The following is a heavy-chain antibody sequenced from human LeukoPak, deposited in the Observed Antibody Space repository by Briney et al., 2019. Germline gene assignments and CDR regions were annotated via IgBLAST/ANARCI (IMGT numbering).Heavy chain of an antibody. J-gene: IGHJ3*02. D-gene: IGHD6-19*01. CDR3: ARVSRMGSGWYSLNAFDI. CDR1: GGSISSYY. Sequence: SETLSLTCTVSGGSISSYYWSWIRQPPGKGLEWIGYIYYSGSTNYSPSLKSRVTISVDTSKNQFSLKLSSVTAADTAVYYCARVSRMGSGWYSLNAFDIWGQGTMVTVSS. V-gene: IGHV4-59*01. CDR2: IYYSGST.